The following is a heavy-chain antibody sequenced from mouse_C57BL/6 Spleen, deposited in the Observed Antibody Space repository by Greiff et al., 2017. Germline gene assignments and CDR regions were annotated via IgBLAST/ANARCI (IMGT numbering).Heavy chain of an antibody. CDR3: TKDLLLFAY. V-gene: IGHV6-3*01. D-gene: IGHD1-1*01. CDR2: IRLKSDNYAT. J-gene: IGHJ3*01. Sequence: EVQLVESGGGLVQPGGSMKLSCVASGFTFSNYWMNWVRQSPEKGLEWVAQIRLKSDNYATHYAVSVKGRFTISRDDSKSSVYLQMNNLRAEDTGIYYCTKDLLLFAYWGQGTLVTVSA. CDR1: GFTFSNYW.